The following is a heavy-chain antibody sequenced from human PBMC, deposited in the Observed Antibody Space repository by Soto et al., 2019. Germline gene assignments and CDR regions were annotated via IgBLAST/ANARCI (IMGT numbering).Heavy chain of an antibody. CDR2: ISAYNGDT. D-gene: IGHD6-6*01. J-gene: IGHJ5*02. Sequence: VQLVQSGAEVKKPGASVKVSCKASGYTFTSYGITWMRQAPGQDLEWMGWISAYNGDTNYAQRLQGRVTMTKDTSTSTVYMELKSLKSDDTAVYYCARDQEYSTSGLYWFDLWGQGTLVTVSS. V-gene: IGHV1-18*04. CDR3: ARDQEYSTSGLYWFDL. CDR1: GYTFTSYG.